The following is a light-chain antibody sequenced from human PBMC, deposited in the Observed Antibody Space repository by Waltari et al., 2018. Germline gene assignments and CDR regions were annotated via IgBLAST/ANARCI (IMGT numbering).Light chain of an antibody. CDR3: QNHERLPAT. CDR1: QSIGRY. V-gene: IGKV3-20*01. J-gene: IGKJ1*01. CDR2: EAS. Sequence: EIMLTQSPGTLSLSPGERATLSCRASQSIGRYLVWYQQKPGQAPRLLMYEASRRATGIPDRVSGSGSGTDFSLTISRLEPEDFAVYYCQNHERLPATFGQGTKVELK.